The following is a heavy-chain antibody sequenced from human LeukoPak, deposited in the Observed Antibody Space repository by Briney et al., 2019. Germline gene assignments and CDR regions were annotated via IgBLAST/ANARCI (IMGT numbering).Heavy chain of an antibody. D-gene: IGHD3-16*01. J-gene: IGHJ5*02. CDR2: IGGRGGST. CDR3: GKEGGA. CDR1: GFRFSDFT. Sequence: GGSLRLSRAASGFRFSDFTMTWVRQAPGKGPEWVSAIGGRGGSTYYADSLGGRFTISRDNSKDMVYLQMNSLKVEDTATYYRGKEGGAWGQGTKVTVSS. V-gene: IGHV3-23*01.